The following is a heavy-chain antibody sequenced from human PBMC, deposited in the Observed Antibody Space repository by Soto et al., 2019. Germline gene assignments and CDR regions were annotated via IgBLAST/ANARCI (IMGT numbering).Heavy chain of an antibody. CDR1: GFTFSSYG. CDR3: AKDYGNSSSPPYYYYGMDV. V-gene: IGHV3-30*18. CDR2: ISYDGSNK. Sequence: GGSLRLSCAASGFTFSSYGMHWVRQAPGKGLEWVAVISYDGSNKYYADSVKGRFTISRDNSKNTLYLQMNSLRAEDTAVYYCAKDYGNSSSPPYYYYGMDVWGQGTTVTVSS. D-gene: IGHD6-6*01. J-gene: IGHJ6*02.